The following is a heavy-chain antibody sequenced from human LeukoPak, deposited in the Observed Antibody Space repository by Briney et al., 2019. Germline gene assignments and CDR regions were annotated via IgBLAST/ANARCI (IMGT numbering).Heavy chain of an antibody. CDR2: TYYRSKWYN. D-gene: IGHD4-17*01. J-gene: IGHJ4*02. Sequence: SQPLSLTCAISGDSVSSNSAAWNWIRQSPSRGLEWLGRTYYRSKWYNDYAVSVKSRIAVNPDTSKNQFSLQLQSVTPEDTAVYYCARAPDYGDYVAYDYWGQGTLVTVSS. V-gene: IGHV6-1*01. CDR1: GDSVSSNSAA. CDR3: ARAPDYGDYVAYDY.